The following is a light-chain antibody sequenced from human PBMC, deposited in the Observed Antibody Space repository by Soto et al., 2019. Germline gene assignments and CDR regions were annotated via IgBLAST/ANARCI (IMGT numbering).Light chain of an antibody. CDR2: GAG. V-gene: IGKV1-39*01. CDR3: QPSYSSPH. J-gene: IGKJ3*01. Sequence: DIQMTQSPSSLSASVGDRVAITCRARQNMRNYLNWYQQKLGKAPRVLIYGAGGLQSGVPSRVSGSGSGTNFSLTINSLQPEAYATHYCQPSYSSPHFGPGTNVDIK. CDR1: QNMRNY.